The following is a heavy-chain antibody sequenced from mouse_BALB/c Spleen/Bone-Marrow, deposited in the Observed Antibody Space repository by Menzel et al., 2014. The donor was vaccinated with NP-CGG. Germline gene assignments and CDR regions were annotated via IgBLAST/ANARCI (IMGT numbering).Heavy chain of an antibody. CDR1: GFSVISYG. CDR2: IWSGGST. D-gene: IGHD2-1*01. V-gene: IGHV2-4*02. J-gene: IGHJ4*01. CDR3: ARNDYGNPYYAMDY. Sequence: VQLQQSGPGLVQPSQSLFITCTVSGFSVISYGVHWVRQPPGKGLEWLGVIWSGGSTDYNAAFISRLSISKDNSKSQVFFKMNSLQADDTAIYYCARNDYGNPYYAMDYWGQGTSVTVSS.